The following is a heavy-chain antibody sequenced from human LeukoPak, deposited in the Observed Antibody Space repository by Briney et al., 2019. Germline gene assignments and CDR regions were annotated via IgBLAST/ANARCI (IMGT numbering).Heavy chain of an antibody. J-gene: IGHJ3*02. D-gene: IGHD1-1*01. V-gene: IGHV4-4*07. CDR2: IYTSGST. CDR1: GGSISSYY. Sequence: SETLSLTCTVSGGSISSYYWSWIRQPAGKGLEWIGRIYTSGSTNYNPSLKSRVTISVDTSKNQFSLKLSSVTAADTAVYYCARDLVQLERARAFDIWGQGTMVTVSS. CDR3: ARDLVQLERARAFDI.